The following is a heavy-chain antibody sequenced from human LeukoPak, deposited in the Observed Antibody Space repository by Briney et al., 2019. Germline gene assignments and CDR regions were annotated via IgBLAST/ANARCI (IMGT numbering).Heavy chain of an antibody. Sequence: SETLSLTCTVSGGFISSGSYYWSWIRQPAGKGLEWIGRIYTSGSTNYNPSLKSRVTISVDTSKNQFSLKLSSVTAADTAVYYCARARDGYTARGFDYWGQGTLVTVSS. CDR3: ARARDGYTARGFDY. D-gene: IGHD5-24*01. CDR2: IYTSGST. V-gene: IGHV4-61*02. CDR1: GGFISSGSYY. J-gene: IGHJ4*02.